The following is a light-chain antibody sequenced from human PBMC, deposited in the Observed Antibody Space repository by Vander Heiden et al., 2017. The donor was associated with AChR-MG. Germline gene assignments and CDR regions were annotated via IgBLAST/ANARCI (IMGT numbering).Light chain of an antibody. CDR1: GYNIGNYD. CDR3: AAWDVDLPGVV. CDR2: RNS. J-gene: IGLJ2*01. V-gene: IGLV1-47*01. Sequence: QSVLSQPPSASGTPGQTVTISCSGSGYNIGNYDVSWFQQLPGTAPKLLIYRNSQRPSGVPDRFSGSKSGSSASLAISGLRSDDEAIYYCAAWDVDLPGVVFGGGTKMTVL.